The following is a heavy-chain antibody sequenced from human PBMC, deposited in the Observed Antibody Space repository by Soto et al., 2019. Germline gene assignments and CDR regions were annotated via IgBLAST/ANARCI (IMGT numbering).Heavy chain of an antibody. D-gene: IGHD1-26*01. CDR1: GYTFTVYY. CDR3: ARDLAKGGGSAGFDY. Sequence: ASVKVSGNASGYTFTVYYIHWVRRSPGQGLEWMGRINPKSGGTMYPQKFQGRVTMTRDTSISTAYMSLTRLRSDDTAVYYCARDLAKGGGSAGFDYWGEGSLVTVSS. CDR2: INPKSGGT. V-gene: IGHV1-2*06. J-gene: IGHJ4*02.